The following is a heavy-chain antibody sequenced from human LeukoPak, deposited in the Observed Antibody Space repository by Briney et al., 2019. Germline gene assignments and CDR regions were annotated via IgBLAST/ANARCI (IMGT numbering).Heavy chain of an antibody. CDR1: GASFSDYF. Sequence: PSETLSLTCGVYGASFSDYFWSWIRQPPGKGLEWIGEIERGGSTVYSPTLESRVTMSLDTSKLQFSLRLTSVTAADTAVYFCARGGLAGSSWSWFDPWGQGTLVTVSS. CDR2: IERGGST. CDR3: ARGGLAGSSWSWFDP. J-gene: IGHJ5*02. D-gene: IGHD6-13*01. V-gene: IGHV4-34*01.